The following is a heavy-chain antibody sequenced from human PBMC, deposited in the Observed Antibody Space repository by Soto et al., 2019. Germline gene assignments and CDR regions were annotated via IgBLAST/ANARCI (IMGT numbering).Heavy chain of an antibody. CDR1: GGTFSSYA. D-gene: IGHD1-26*01. V-gene: IGHV1-69*13. Sequence: ASVKVSCKASGGTFSSYAISWVRQAPGQGLEWMGGIIPIFGTANYAQKFQGRVTITADESTSTAYMELSSLRSEDTAVYYCARLVGGATPLGSDYWGQGTLVTVSS. CDR2: IIPIFGTA. J-gene: IGHJ4*02. CDR3: ARLVGGATPLGSDY.